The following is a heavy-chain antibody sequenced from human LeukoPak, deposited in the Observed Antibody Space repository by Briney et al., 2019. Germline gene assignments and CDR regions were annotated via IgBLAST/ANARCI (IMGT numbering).Heavy chain of an antibody. J-gene: IGHJ4*02. CDR3: ARGGGLRYFDWLPDY. CDR2: INPNSGGT. V-gene: IGHV1-2*06. D-gene: IGHD3-9*01. Sequence: ASVKVSCKASGYTFTGYYMHWVRQAPGQGLEWMGRINPNSGGTNYAQKFQGRVTMTRDTSISTAYMELGRLRSDDTAVYYCARGGGLRYFDWLPDYWGQGTLVTVSS. CDR1: GYTFTGYY.